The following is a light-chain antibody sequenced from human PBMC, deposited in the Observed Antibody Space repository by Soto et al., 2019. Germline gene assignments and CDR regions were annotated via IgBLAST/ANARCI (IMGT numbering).Light chain of an antibody. J-gene: IGKJ1*01. V-gene: IGKV1-39*01. CDR3: QESYSTLWGK. CDR1: QSINTY. CDR2: GAS. Sequence: IQMTKSPSSLSASVGDRVTITCQTSQSINTYLNWYQQKPGKAPKLLIYGASSLQSGVPLRFSGSGSGTDFTLTISSLEPEDFATYYCQESYSTLWGKCGPGTRWIS.